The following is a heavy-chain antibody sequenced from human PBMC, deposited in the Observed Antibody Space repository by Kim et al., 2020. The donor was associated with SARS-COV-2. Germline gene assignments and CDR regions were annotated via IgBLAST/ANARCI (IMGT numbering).Heavy chain of an antibody. D-gene: IGHD3-16*01. V-gene: IGHV4-34*01. CDR1: GGSFSGHY. CDR2: INHSGST. CDR3: ARAPARGDGNYFDS. Sequence: SETLSLTCAVYGGSFSGHYWSWIRQSPGKGLEWIGEINHSGSTNSNPSLKSRVTISVDTFKNQFSLRLSSVTAADTAIYYCARAPARGDGNYFDSWGRGTLVTVSS. J-gene: IGHJ4*02.